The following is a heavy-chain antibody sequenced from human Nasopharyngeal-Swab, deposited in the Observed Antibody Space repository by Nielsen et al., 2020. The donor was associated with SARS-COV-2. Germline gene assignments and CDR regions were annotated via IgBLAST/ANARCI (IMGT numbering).Heavy chain of an antibody. Sequence: ASAKLSCKVSGYTLTELSMHWVRQAPGKGLEWMGGFDPEAGETIYAQKFQGRVTMTEDTSTDTAYMELSSLRSEDTAVYYCATGTSSGRATWFDPWGQGTLVTVSS. D-gene: IGHD3-3*01. CDR1: GYTLTELS. J-gene: IGHJ5*02. V-gene: IGHV1-24*01. CDR3: ATGTSSGRATWFDP. CDR2: FDPEAGET.